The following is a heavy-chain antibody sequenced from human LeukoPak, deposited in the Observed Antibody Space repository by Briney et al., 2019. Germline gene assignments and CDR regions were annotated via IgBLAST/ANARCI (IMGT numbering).Heavy chain of an antibody. D-gene: IGHD3-3*01. CDR2: ISSSSSYI. J-gene: IGHJ5*02. V-gene: IGHV3-21*01. Sequence: GGSLRLSCAASGFTFSSYSMNWVRQAPGKGLEWVSSISSSSSYIYYADSVKGRFTISRDNAKNSLYLRMNSLRAEDTAAYYCARSPYYDFWSGRRENWFDPWGQGTLVTVSS. CDR3: ARSPYYDFWSGRRENWFDP. CDR1: GFTFSSYS.